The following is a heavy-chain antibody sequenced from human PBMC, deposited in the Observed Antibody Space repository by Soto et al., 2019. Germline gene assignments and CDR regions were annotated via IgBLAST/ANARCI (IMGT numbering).Heavy chain of an antibody. CDR1: GYTFTSYY. CDR2: INPSGGST. Sequence: ASVKVSCKASGYTFTSYYMHWVLQAPGQGLEWMGIINPSGGSTSYAQKFQGRVTMTRDTSTSTVYMELSSLRSEDTAVYYCAAQVTTVTPSDWYFDLWGRGTLVTVSS. J-gene: IGHJ2*01. D-gene: IGHD4-17*01. CDR3: AAQVTTVTPSDWYFDL. V-gene: IGHV1-46*01.